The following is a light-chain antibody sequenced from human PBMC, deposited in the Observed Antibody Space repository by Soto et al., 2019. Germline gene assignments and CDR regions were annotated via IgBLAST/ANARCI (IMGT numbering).Light chain of an antibody. Sequence: DIQMTQSPSALSVSVGDRVTITCRARQSISRWLAWYQQKPGKAPKLLIFDAYSLGSGVPSRFSGSGSGTEFTLTVSSLQPADFVTSYCQQYDSYSFTFGQGTKLEIK. J-gene: IGKJ2*01. V-gene: IGKV1-5*01. CDR1: QSISRW. CDR3: QQYDSYSFT. CDR2: DAY.